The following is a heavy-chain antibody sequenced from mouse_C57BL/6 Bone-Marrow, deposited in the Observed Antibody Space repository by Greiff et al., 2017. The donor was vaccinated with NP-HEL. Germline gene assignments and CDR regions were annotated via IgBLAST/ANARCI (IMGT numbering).Heavy chain of an antibody. CDR2: ISNGGGST. CDR3: ASRLGPFDY. J-gene: IGHJ2*01. Sequence: EVQRVESGGGLVQPGGSLKLSCAASGFTFSDYYMYWVRQTPEKRLEWVAYISNGGGSTYYPDTVKGRFTISRDNAKNTLYLQMSRLKSEDTAMYYCASRLGPFDYWGQGTTLTVSS. V-gene: IGHV5-12*01. D-gene: IGHD4-1*01. CDR1: GFTFSDYY.